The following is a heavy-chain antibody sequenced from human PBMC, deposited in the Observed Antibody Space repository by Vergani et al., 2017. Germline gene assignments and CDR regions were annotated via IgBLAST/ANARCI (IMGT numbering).Heavy chain of an antibody. J-gene: IGHJ4*02. CDR3: ARTESFILRYFHWAL. CDR1: GGSITSSSYY. D-gene: IGHD3-9*01. CDR2: IYHSGDA. Sequence: QLHLQESGPGLVKPSETLSLTCTVSGGSITSSSYYCGSIRQPPGKGLEWIGNIYHSGDAYYNPSLKGRVTISVDTSKNQFSLEVTSVTAADTAIYFCARTESFILRYFHWALWGQGTLVTVSS. V-gene: IGHV4-39*01.